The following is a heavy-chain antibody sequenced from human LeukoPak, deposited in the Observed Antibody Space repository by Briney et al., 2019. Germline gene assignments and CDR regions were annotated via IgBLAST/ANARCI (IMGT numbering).Heavy chain of an antibody. V-gene: IGHV4-59*12. Sequence: PSETLSLTCTVPGGSISSYNWSWIRQPPGKGRERMGYIYYSGSTNYNPSLKRRATISVDTSKNQFSCKRSSVAAADTAVYYSAGGRGATTPFDYWGQGTLVTVSS. D-gene: IGHD5-12*01. CDR2: IYYSGST. CDR1: GGSISSYN. J-gene: IGHJ4*02. CDR3: AGGRGATTPFDY.